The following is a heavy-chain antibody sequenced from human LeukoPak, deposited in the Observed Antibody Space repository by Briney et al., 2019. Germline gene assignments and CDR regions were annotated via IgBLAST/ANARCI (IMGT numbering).Heavy chain of an antibody. CDR2: VYDSGST. D-gene: IGHD5-18*01. Sequence: SETLSLTCTVSGASIDSYFWSWIRQPPGKGLEWIAYVYDSGSTDYNPSLRSRVTVSVDTSRSQVSLKLNSVTAADTAVYYCARGRIQLGNRGQGTLVTVSS. CDR3: ARGRIQLGN. V-gene: IGHV4-59*08. J-gene: IGHJ4*02. CDR1: GASIDSYF.